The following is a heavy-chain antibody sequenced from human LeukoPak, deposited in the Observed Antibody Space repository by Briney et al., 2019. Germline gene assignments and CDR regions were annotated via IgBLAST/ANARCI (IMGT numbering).Heavy chain of an antibody. V-gene: IGHV4-61*02. Sequence: SETLSLTCTVSGGSISSGSYYWSWIRQPAGKGLEWIGRIYTSGSTNYNPSLKSRVTISVDTSKNQFSLKLSSVTAADTAVYYCARGVVPAAPFSYWGQGTLVTASS. J-gene: IGHJ4*02. D-gene: IGHD2-2*01. CDR2: IYTSGST. CDR3: ARGVVPAAPFSY. CDR1: GGSISSGSYY.